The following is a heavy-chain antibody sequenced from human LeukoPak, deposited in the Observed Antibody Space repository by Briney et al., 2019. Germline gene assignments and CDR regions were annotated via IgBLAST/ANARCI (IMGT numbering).Heavy chain of an antibody. J-gene: IGHJ4*02. CDR1: GFTFRSYA. V-gene: IGHV3-23*01. D-gene: IGHD6-13*01. CDR2: ISGSGGST. CDR3: AKDFAVYSTSYYDY. Sequence: PGGSLRLSCAASGFTFRSYAMSWVRQAPGKGPEWVSAISGSGGSTYYADSVKGRFTISRDNSKTTLYLQVNSLRAEDTAVYYCAKDFAVYSTSYYDYWGQGTLVIVSS.